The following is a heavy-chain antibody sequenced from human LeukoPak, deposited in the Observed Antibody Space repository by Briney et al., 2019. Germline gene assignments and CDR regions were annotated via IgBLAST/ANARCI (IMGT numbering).Heavy chain of an antibody. D-gene: IGHD2-2*01. CDR3: ARDCSSTSCSSFDP. J-gene: IGHJ5*02. CDR2: IIPIFGTA. CDR1: GGTFSSYA. V-gene: IGHV1-69*06. Sequence: SVKVPCKASGGTFSSYAISWVRQAPGQGLEWMGGIIPIFGTANYAQKFQGRVTITADKSTSTAYMELSSLRSEDTAVYYCARDCSSTSCSSFDPWGQGTLVTVSS.